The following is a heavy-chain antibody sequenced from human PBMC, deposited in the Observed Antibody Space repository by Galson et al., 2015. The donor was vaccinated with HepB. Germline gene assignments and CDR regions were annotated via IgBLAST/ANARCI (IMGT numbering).Heavy chain of an antibody. CDR3: ARVGYSSGWYLRDDY. J-gene: IGHJ4*02. Sequence: SVKVSCKASGYTFTSYAMHWVRQAPGQRLEWMGWINAGNGNTKYSQKFQGRVTITRDTSASTAYMELSSLRSEDTAVYYCARVGYSSGWYLRDDYWGQGTLVTVSS. CDR2: INAGNGNT. D-gene: IGHD6-19*01. V-gene: IGHV1-3*01. CDR1: GYTFTSYA.